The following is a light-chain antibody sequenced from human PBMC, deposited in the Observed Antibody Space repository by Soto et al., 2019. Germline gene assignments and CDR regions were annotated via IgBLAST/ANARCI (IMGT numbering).Light chain of an antibody. J-gene: IGLJ1*01. CDR2: GNS. Sequence: QSVLTQPPSVSGAPGQRVTISCTGGSSNIGAGYDVHWYQQLPGTAPKLLIYGNSSRPSGVPDRFSGSKSGTSASLAITGLQAEDEADYYCQSYDSSMSGYVFGTGTKVTVL. CDR1: SSNIGAGYD. V-gene: IGLV1-40*01. CDR3: QSYDSSMSGYV.